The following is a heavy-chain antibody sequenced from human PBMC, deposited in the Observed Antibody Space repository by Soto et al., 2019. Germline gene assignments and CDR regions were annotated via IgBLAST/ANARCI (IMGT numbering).Heavy chain of an antibody. J-gene: IGHJ5*02. CDR1: GGPMYSYF. CDR3: ARADRKWLDP. Sequence: SETLSLTCSVSGGPMYSYFWSWIRQPPGKGLEWIGYVYYGGSPNYNPSLKSRVTFSVDTSKNQVSLNLRSVTAADTAVYYCARADRKWLDPWGQGILVTVSS. V-gene: IGHV4-59*01. CDR2: VYYGGSP.